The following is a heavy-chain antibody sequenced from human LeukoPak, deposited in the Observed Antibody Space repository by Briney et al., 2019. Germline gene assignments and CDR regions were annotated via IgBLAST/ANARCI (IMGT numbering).Heavy chain of an antibody. CDR1: GGSFSGYS. V-gene: IGHV4-34*01. Sequence: SETLSLTCAVYGGSFSGYSWSWIRQPPGKGLEWIGEINHSGSTNYNPSLKSRVTISVDTSKNQFSLKLSSVTAADTAVYYCTRQGSLGTSGYDYWGQGTLVTVSS. J-gene: IGHJ4*02. D-gene: IGHD1-7*01. CDR3: TRQGSLGTSGYDY. CDR2: INHSGST.